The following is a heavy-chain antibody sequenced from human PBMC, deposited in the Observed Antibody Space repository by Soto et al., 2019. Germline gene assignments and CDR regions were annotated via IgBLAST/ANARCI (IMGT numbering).Heavy chain of an antibody. Sequence: PSETLSLTCTVSADSIHYYSLSWIRQPPGAGLEWIGYVYYSGGTNYNPFLKSRATISKDTSNHQLSLKLSSVTAADTAVYYCARQPHTYFYDGAGYYSEYYFDYWGQGTLVTVSS. CDR3: ARQPHTYFYDGAGYYSEYYFDY. CDR2: VYYSGGT. V-gene: IGHV4-59*08. CDR1: ADSIHYYS. J-gene: IGHJ4*02. D-gene: IGHD3-22*01.